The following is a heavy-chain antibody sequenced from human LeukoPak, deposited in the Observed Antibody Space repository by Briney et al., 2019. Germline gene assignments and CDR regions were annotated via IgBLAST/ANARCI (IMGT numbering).Heavy chain of an antibody. CDR3: ARVPVVTAIQGAFDY. CDR2: IYPGDSDT. Sequence: GESLQISCKGSGYSFTSYWIGWVRQMPGKGLEWMGIIYPGDSDTRYSPSFQGQVTISADKSISTAYLQWSSLKASDTAMYYCARVPVVTAIQGAFDYWGQGTLVTVSS. V-gene: IGHV5-51*01. CDR1: GYSFTSYW. J-gene: IGHJ4*02. D-gene: IGHD2-21*02.